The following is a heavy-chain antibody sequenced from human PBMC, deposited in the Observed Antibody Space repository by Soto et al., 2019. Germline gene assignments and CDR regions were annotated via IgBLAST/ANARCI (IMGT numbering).Heavy chain of an antibody. V-gene: IGHV4-34*01. CDR2: INHSGST. CDR3: ARDPNIVVVVAARGFDP. Sequence: SETLSLTCAVYGGSFSGYYWSWIRQPPGKGLEWIGEINHSGSTNYNPSLKSRVTISVDTSKNQFSLKLSSATAADTAVYYCARDPNIVVVVAARGFDPWGQGTLVTVSS. J-gene: IGHJ5*02. CDR1: GGSFSGYY. D-gene: IGHD2-15*01.